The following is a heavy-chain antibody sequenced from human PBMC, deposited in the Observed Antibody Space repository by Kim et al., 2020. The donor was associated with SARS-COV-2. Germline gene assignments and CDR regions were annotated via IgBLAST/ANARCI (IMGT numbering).Heavy chain of an antibody. CDR2: IKSKTDGGTT. CDR1: GFTFSNAW. J-gene: IGHJ4*02. D-gene: IGHD3-16*02. CDR3: TSSDYDYVWGSYRFDY. Sequence: GGSLRLSCAASGFTFSNAWMSWVRQAPGKGLEWVGRIKSKTDGGTTDYAAPVKGRFTISRDDSKNTLYLQMNSLKTEDTAVYYCTSSDYDYVWGSYRFDYWGQGTLVTVSS. V-gene: IGHV3-15*01.